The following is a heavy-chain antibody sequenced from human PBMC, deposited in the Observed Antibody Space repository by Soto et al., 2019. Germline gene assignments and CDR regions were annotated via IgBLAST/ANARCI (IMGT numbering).Heavy chain of an antibody. V-gene: IGHV3-23*01. CDR1: GFTFSNFA. CDR2: INGGGDRE. CDR3: AKGGASRGHYYGVDV. J-gene: IGHJ6*02. Sequence: IQLLESGGDLVRRGGSLRLTCAGSGFTFSNFAMTWVRQAPGKGLEWVSSINGGGDREYYAAFAKGRFTLSRDNSKNTVFLQMKSLRAEDTALYYCAKGGASRGHYYGVDVWGQGTMVAVSS. D-gene: IGHD3-10*01.